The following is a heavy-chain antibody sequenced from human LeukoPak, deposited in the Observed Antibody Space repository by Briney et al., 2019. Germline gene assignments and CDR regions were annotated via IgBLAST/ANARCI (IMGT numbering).Heavy chain of an antibody. V-gene: IGHV1-8*02. D-gene: IGHD4-17*01. CDR2: MNPNSGNT. J-gene: IGHJ6*02. Sequence: ASVKVSCKASGYTFTGYYMHWVRQATGQGLEWMGWMNPNSGNTGYAQKFQGRVTMTRNTSISTAYMELSSLRSEDTAVYYCARGPGGDYILLYYYGMDVWGQGTTVTVSS. CDR1: GYTFTGYY. CDR3: ARGPGGDYILLYYYGMDV.